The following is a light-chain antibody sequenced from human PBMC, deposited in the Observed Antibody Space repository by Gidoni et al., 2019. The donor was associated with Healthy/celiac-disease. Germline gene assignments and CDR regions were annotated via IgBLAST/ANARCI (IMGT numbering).Light chain of an antibody. Sequence: YELTQPPSVSVSPGKTASITCSGDKLGDKYACWYQQKPGQSPVLVIYQDSKRPSGIPERFSGSNSGNTATLTISGTQAMDEADYYCQAWDSSTVVFGGGTKLTVL. CDR3: QAWDSSTVV. CDR1: KLGDKY. V-gene: IGLV3-1*01. CDR2: QDS. J-gene: IGLJ2*01.